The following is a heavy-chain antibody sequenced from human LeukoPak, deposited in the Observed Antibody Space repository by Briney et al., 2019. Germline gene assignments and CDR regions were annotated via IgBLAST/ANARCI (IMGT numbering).Heavy chain of an antibody. J-gene: IGHJ3*02. D-gene: IGHD3-10*01. CDR3: ARELLWFGELYAFDI. CDR1: GGTFSSYG. Sequence: ASVKVSCKASGGTFSSYGISWVRQAPGQGLEWMGWISAYNGNTNYAQKLQGRVTMTTDTSTSTAYMELRSLRSDDTAVYYCARELLWFGELYAFDIWGQGTMVTVSS. CDR2: ISAYNGNT. V-gene: IGHV1-18*01.